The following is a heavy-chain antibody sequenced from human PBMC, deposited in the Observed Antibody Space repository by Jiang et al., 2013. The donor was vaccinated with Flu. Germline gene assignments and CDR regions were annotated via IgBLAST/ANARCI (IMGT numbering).Heavy chain of an antibody. Sequence: TVSGGSISSYYWSWIRQPPGKGLEWIGYIYYSGSTYYNPSLKSRVTISVDTSKNQFSLKLSSVTAADTAVYYCAGMVRGVAPYYYGMDVWGQGTTVTVSS. CDR2: IYYSGST. CDR1: GGSISSYY. CDR3: AGMVRGVAPYYYGMDV. J-gene: IGHJ6*02. V-gene: IGHV4-30-4*08. D-gene: IGHD3-10*01.